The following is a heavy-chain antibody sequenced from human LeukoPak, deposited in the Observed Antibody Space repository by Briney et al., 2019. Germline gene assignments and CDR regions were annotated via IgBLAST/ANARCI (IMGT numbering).Heavy chain of an antibody. CDR1: GFTFSTFA. V-gene: IGHV3-23*01. J-gene: IGHJ4*02. Sequence: GGSLRLSCTASGFTFSTFAMIWVRQPPGKGLEWVSSIFPSGGEIHYADSVRGRFTISRDNSKSTLSLQMNSLRAEDTAIYYCATYRQVLLPFESWGQGTLVTVSS. CDR2: IFPSGGEI. CDR3: ATYRQVLLPFES. D-gene: IGHD2-8*02.